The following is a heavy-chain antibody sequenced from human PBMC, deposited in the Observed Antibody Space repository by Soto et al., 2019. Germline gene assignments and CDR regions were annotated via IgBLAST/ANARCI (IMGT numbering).Heavy chain of an antibody. CDR2: LVPQFGTP. CDR1: RGTFNRYA. V-gene: IGHV1-69*01. CDR3: ARQNRDTPMVPFDV. D-gene: IGHD5-18*01. J-gene: IGHJ4*02. Sequence: QVQLVQSGAEVKKPGSSVKVSCLASRGTFNRYAINWVRQAPGHGLEWLGALVPQFGTPNYAQKFQDRVTIVADESTNTTSMELRGLTSVDTAVYYCARQNRDTPMVPFDVWGQGTLVTVSS.